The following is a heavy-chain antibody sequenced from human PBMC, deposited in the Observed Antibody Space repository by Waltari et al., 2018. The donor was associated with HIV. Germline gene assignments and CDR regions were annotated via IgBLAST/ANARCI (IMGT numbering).Heavy chain of an antibody. CDR3: AQEKGSVVVPAEFDP. CDR1: GGTFSTYA. J-gene: IGHJ5*02. CDR2: SIPLFGTA. Sequence: QVQLVQSGADVKKPGSSVKVSCKASGGTFSTYAVSWVRQAPGQGLEWMGGSIPLFGTANEEQKFQDRVTSTADDSTTTVYMELSSLRSDDTAVYYCAQEKGSVVVPAEFDPWGQGTLVTVSS. D-gene: IGHD2-2*01. V-gene: IGHV1-69*01.